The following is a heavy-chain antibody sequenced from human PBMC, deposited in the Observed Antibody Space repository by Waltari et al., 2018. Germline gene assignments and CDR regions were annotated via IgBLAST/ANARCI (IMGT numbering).Heavy chain of an antibody. CDR3: VRGIRLIGGNSFDP. D-gene: IGHD3-16*01. Sequence: QLVESGGGLVQPGRSLRLSCEASGFMFRNYEMNWVRQAPGKGVEGISSRSSNGSSIYGAKSGGGRFTISRDNAKDSLYLQMNSLRVEDTAVYYCVRGIRLIGGNSFDPWGQGALVTVTS. CDR1: GFMFRNYE. CDR2: RSSNGSSI. J-gene: IGHJ5*02. V-gene: IGHV3-48*03.